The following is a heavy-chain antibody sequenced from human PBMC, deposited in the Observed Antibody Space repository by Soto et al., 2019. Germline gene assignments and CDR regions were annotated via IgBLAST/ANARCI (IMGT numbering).Heavy chain of an antibody. CDR2: IYHSGST. Sequence: QLQLQESGSGLVKPSQTLSLTCAVSGGSISSGDYSWTWIRQPPGKGLELIGRIYHSGSTYYNPSLTTXXSXSXXKSKNHFSLKLSSVTAADTAVYYCARDLGDGFFDYWGQGTLVTVSS. D-gene: IGHD3-10*01. CDR3: ARDLGDGFFDY. V-gene: IGHV4-30-2*01. J-gene: IGHJ4*02. CDR1: GGSISSGDYS.